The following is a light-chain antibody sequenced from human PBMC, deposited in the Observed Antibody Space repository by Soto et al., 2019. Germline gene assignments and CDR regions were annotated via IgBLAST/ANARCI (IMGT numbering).Light chain of an antibody. J-gene: IGKJ3*01. CDR2: WAS. CDR3: QQYYSAPFFT. CDR1: QSVLYNSNNKNF. V-gene: IGKV4-1*01. Sequence: DIVMTQSPDSLAVSLGERATINCKSSQSVLYNSNNKNFLAWYQQKPGQPPKLLIYWASTRESGVPDRFSGRGSGTDFTLTISNLQAEDVAVYYCQQYYSAPFFTFGPGTKVDIK.